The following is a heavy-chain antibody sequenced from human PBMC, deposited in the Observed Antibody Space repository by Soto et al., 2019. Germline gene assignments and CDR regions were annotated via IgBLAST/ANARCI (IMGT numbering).Heavy chain of an antibody. CDR3: VRGPYNYNSHYFDD. CDR2: INHSGIT. D-gene: IGHD1-1*01. J-gene: IGHJ4*02. Sequence: SETLSLTCTVFGGSFSGYFWTWIRQPPGKGLEWLAEINHSGITNYNPSVESRVSMSVDTSQNQFSLSLYSVTAADTAVYYCVRGPYNYNSHYFDDWGQGTRVTVSS. CDR1: GGSFSGYF. V-gene: IGHV4-34*01.